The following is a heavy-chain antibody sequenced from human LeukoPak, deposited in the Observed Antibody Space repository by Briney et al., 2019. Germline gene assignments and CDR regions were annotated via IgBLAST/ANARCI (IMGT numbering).Heavy chain of an antibody. D-gene: IGHD4-17*01. CDR2: ISSSGGTI. J-gene: IGHJ4*02. V-gene: IGHV3-48*04. CDR1: GFTFSSYS. CDR3: ARGTYGDYDY. Sequence: PGGSLRLSCAASGFTFSSYSMNWVRQAPGKGLEWVSYISSSGGTIYYTDSVKGQFTISRDNAKNPLYLQMNSLRAEDTAVYYCARGTYGDYDYWGQGTLVTVSS.